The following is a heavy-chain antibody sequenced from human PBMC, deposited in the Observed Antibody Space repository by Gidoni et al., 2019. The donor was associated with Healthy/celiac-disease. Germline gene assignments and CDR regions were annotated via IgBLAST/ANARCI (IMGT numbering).Heavy chain of an antibody. Sequence: QLQLQASGPGLVQPSETLSLTCPGPCRSICSRSYYWGWIRQPPGKGLEWIGSIYYSGGTYYNPSLKSRVSKSADTSKNQFSLKLSSVTAADTAVYYCARLGDIVVVVAGTFDYWGQGTLVTVSS. D-gene: IGHD2-15*01. V-gene: IGHV4-39*01. CDR3: ARLGDIVVVVAGTFDY. CDR1: CRSICSRSYY. CDR2: IYYSGGT. J-gene: IGHJ4*02.